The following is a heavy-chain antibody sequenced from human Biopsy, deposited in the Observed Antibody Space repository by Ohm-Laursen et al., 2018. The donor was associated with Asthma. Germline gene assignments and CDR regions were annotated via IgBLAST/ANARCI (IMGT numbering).Heavy chain of an antibody. V-gene: IGHV3-7*01. Sequence: GSLRLSCTASGFTFGNFWMSWGRQTPGRGLEWVANIKHDGSENNHVDSLKGRFTISRDNAKNSLYLQMNSLRAEDTAVYYCARTFHFWSPYHAEHYQLWGQGTLVTVSS. CDR2: IKHDGSEN. CDR3: ARTFHFWSPYHAEHYQL. D-gene: IGHD3-3*02. J-gene: IGHJ1*01. CDR1: GFTFGNFW.